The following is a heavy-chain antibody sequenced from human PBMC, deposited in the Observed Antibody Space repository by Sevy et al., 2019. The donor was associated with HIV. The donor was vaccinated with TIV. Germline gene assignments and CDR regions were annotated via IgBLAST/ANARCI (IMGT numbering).Heavy chain of an antibody. CDR2: INHSGSA. D-gene: IGHD3-16*01. V-gene: IGHV4-34*01. CDR1: GGSFTAHY. J-gene: IGHJ4*02. CDR3: AWRGGDL. Sequence: SETLSLTCAVSGGSFTAHYWSWIRQAPGKGLEWIGNINHSGSANYNPSLKSRVTISVDTTKSQFSLKLSSVTAADTAVYDCAWRGGDLWGRGTLVTVSS.